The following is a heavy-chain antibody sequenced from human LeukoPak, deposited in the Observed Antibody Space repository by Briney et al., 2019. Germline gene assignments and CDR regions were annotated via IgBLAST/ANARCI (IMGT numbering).Heavy chain of an antibody. Sequence: PSQTLSLTCTVSGGSISSGGHYWSWIRQHPGKGLEWIGYIYYSGNTYYNPSLKSRVTISIDTSKNQFSLNLRFVTAADTAVYYCARDIPRGPTDYWGQGTLVTVSS. V-gene: IGHV4-31*03. CDR3: ARDIPRGPTDY. J-gene: IGHJ4*02. CDR2: IYYSGNT. D-gene: IGHD2-21*01. CDR1: GGSISSGGHY.